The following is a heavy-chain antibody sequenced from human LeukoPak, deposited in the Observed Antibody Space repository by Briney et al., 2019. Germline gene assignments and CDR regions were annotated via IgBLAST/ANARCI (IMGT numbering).Heavy chain of an antibody. V-gene: IGHV3-23*01. Sequence: GGSLRLSCAASGFTFSNYAMTWVRQAPGKGLEWGSAISGSGGSTYSADSVKGRFTISRDNSKNTLYVQMNSLRGEDTAVYYCAKAVDRYSSSPFDYWGQGTLVTVSS. J-gene: IGHJ4*02. CDR3: AKAVDRYSSSPFDY. CDR1: GFTFSNYA. CDR2: ISGSGGST. D-gene: IGHD6-6*01.